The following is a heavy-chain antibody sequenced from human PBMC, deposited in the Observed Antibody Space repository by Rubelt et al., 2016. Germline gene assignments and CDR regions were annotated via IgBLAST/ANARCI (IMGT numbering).Heavy chain of an antibody. V-gene: IGHV4-39*01. D-gene: IGHD4/OR15-4a*01. CDR3: SVLPDFDY. Sequence: TYSNPSLKSRVTMSIDTSKNQFSLNLNSVTAADTAVYYCSVLPDFDYWGQGTLVTVSS. CDR2: T. J-gene: IGHJ4*02.